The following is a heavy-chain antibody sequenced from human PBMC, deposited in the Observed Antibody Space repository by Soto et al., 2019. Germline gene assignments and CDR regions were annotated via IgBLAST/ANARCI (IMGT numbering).Heavy chain of an antibody. Sequence: SETLSLTCTVSGGSISSYYWSWIRQPPGKGLEWIGYIYYSGSTNYNPSLKSRVTISVDTSKNQFSLKLSSVTAADTAVYYCARGNDFWSGYYYFDYWSQGTLVTVSS. CDR3: ARGNDFWSGYYYFDY. CDR1: GGSISSYY. D-gene: IGHD3-3*01. J-gene: IGHJ4*02. CDR2: IYYSGST. V-gene: IGHV4-59*01.